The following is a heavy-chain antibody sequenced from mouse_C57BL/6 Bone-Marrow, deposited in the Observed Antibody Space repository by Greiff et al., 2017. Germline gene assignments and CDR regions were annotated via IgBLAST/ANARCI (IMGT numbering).Heavy chain of an antibody. J-gene: IGHJ3*01. V-gene: IGHV1-53*01. D-gene: IGHD3-2*02. Sequence: VQLQQPGTELVKPGASVKLSCKASGYTFTSYWMHWVKQRPGQGLEWIGSINPTNGGTNYNEKLQSKATLTVDKSSSTAYMQPSSLTSEASAVLLCERVIQLRVRRGAAIDYWGQGTLVTVSA. CDR1: GYTFTSYW. CDR3: ERVIQLRVRRGAAIDY. CDR2: INPTNGGT.